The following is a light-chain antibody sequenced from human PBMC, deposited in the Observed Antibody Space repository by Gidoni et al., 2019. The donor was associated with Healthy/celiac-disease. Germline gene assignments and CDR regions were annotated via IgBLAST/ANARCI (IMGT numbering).Light chain of an antibody. V-gene: IGKV3-15*01. Sequence: EIVITQSPAPLSVSPGERATLSCRASQSDSSNLAWYQQKPGQAPRLLISGASTRATGNPARCSGSGSGTEFTLTSSSLQSEDVAVYYWQQYNNWPSFGPGTKVDIK. J-gene: IGKJ3*01. CDR3: QQYNNWPS. CDR1: QSDSSN. CDR2: GAS.